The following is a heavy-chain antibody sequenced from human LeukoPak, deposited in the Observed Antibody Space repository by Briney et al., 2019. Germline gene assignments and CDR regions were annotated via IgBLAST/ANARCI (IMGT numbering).Heavy chain of an antibody. CDR3: ARLAYYDFWSGYDDY. V-gene: IGHV4-59*01. J-gene: IGHJ4*02. D-gene: IGHD3-3*01. CDR2: IYYSGST. CDR1: GGSISSYY. Sequence: PSETLSLTCTVSGGSISSYYWSWIRQPPGKGLEWIGYIYYSGSTNYNPSLKSRVTISVDTSKNQFSLKLSSVTAADTAVYYCARLAYYDFWSGYDDYWGQGTLVTFSS.